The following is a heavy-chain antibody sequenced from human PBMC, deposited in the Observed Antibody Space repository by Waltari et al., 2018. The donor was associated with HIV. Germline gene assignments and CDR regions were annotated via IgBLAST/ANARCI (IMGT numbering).Heavy chain of an antibody. CDR1: GSTFSAYS. CDR3: ATGGGQFRFGVAKRTYGMDV. Sequence: QVQLVQSGGGLVKPGGSLRPSCPASGSTFSAYSMRWSRQAPGQGRACVSYISSSGSTISHASTVKGRFTSSRDNAKNVLYLQTSRRRAEDTPVYYCATGGGQFRFGVAKRTYGMDVWGQGTTVTVSS. J-gene: IGHJ6*02. D-gene: IGHD3-10*01. CDR2: ISSSGSTI. V-gene: IGHV3-11*01.